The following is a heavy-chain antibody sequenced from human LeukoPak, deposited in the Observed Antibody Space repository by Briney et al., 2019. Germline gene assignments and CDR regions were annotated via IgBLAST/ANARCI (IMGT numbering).Heavy chain of an antibody. CDR3: ARADYYDSSGVDAFDI. CDR1: GYTFTSYD. Sequence: ASAKVSCKASGYTFTSYDINWVRQATGQGLEWMGWMNPNSGNTGYAQKFQGRVTMTRNTSISTAYMELSSLRSEDTAVYYCARADYYDSSGVDAFDIWGQGTMVTVSS. CDR2: MNPNSGNT. J-gene: IGHJ3*02. V-gene: IGHV1-8*01. D-gene: IGHD3-22*01.